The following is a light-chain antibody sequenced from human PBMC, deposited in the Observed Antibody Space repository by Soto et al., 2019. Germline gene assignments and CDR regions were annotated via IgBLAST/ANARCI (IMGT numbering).Light chain of an antibody. J-gene: IGKJ2*01. Sequence: EIVLTQSPGTLSLSPGERATLSCRSSQDLTASYLAWYQQKPGQAPRLLISGASNRATGISDRYSGTGSGTDLTLTISRLEPEDFAVYYCQQYNNLPYTFGQGTKLEIK. CDR2: GAS. V-gene: IGKV3-20*01. CDR1: QDLTASY. CDR3: QQYNNLPYT.